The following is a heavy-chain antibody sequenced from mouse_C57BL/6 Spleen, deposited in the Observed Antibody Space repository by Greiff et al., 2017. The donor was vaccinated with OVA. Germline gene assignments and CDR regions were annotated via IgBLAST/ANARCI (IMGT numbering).Heavy chain of an antibody. CDR1: GFTFSDYG. CDR3: ARSELVYFDY. CDR2: ISSGSSTI. D-gene: IGHD4-1*01. J-gene: IGHJ2*01. Sequence: EVQVVESGGGLVKPGGSLKLSCAASGFTFSDYGMHWVRQAPEKGLEWVAYISSGSSTIYYADTVKGRFTISRDNAKNTLFLQMTSLRSEDTAMYYCARSELVYFDYWGQGTTLTVSS. V-gene: IGHV5-17*01.